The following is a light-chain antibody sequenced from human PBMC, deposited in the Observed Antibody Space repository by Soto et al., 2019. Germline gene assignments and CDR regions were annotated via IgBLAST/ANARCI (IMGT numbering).Light chain of an antibody. CDR3: QQRRNSLT. Sequence: ELVLTQAPATLSLSPGERATLSCRARQSVSSYLAWHQQKPGQPPRLLIFDASNRATSMPARFSGSGSGTDFSLTISSLQPDDFAVYYCQQRRNSLTFGQGTHLHIK. CDR2: DAS. CDR1: QSVSSY. V-gene: IGKV3-11*01. J-gene: IGKJ2*01.